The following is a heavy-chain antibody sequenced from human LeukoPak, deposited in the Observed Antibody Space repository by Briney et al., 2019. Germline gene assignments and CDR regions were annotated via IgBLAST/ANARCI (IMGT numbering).Heavy chain of an antibody. CDR1: GFTFSSYA. J-gene: IGHJ5*02. CDR3: AKAGAVAGTDWFDP. D-gene: IGHD6-19*01. Sequence: GGSLRLSCAASGFTFSSYAMSWVRQAPGKGLEWVSAISGSVGGTYYADSVKGRFTISRDTSKNTLYLQMNSLGAEDTAVYYCAKAGAVAGTDWFDPWGQGTLVTVSS. CDR2: ISGSVGGT. V-gene: IGHV3-23*01.